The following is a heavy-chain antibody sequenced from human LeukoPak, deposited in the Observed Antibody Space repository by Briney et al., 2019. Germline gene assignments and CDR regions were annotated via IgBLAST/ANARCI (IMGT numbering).Heavy chain of an antibody. V-gene: IGHV1-46*01. D-gene: IGHD5-18*01. CDR2: INPTGGST. Sequence: GASVKVSCKASGYTFTSYYMHWVRQAPRHGLEWLGIINPTGGSTSYAQKFQGRVTMTRDTSTSTVYMQLSSLRSEDTAVYYCARGEIQLWVFDYWGQGTLVTVSS. CDR3: ARGEIQLWVFDY. J-gene: IGHJ4*02. CDR1: GYTFTSYY.